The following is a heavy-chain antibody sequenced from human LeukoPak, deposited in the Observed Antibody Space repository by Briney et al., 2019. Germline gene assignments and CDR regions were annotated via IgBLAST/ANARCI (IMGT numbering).Heavy chain of an antibody. Sequence: ASVKVSCKASGLAFTVDYVHWVRQAPGQGLEWMGWINPNSGGTNYEQKFQGRVTMTRDTSISTSYMELSSLRSDDTAVYYCARGEVTTVTTNWFDPWGPGTLVTVSS. CDR2: INPNSGGT. J-gene: IGHJ5*02. D-gene: IGHD4-17*01. V-gene: IGHV1-2*02. CDR1: GLAFTVDY. CDR3: ARGEVTTVTTNWFDP.